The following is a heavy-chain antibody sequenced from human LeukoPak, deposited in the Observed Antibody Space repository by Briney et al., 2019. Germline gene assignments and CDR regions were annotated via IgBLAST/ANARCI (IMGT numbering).Heavy chain of an antibody. D-gene: IGHD3-10*01. CDR2: ISYDGSNK. J-gene: IGHJ4*02. V-gene: IGHV3-30*18. CDR3: AKGAPSRPPGSEFDY. CDR1: GFTFSSYG. Sequence: GGSLRLSCAASGFTFSSYGMHWVRQAPGKGLEWVAVISYDGSNKYYADSVKGRFTISRDNSKNTLYLQMISLRAEDAAVYYCAKGAPSRPPGSEFDYWGQGTLVTVSS.